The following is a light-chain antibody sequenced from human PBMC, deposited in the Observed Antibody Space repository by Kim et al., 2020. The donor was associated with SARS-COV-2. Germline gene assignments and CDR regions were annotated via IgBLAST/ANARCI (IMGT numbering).Light chain of an antibody. CDR2: TAS. V-gene: IGKV1-39*01. CDR1: QTVMTN. Sequence: DIQMTQSPSSLSASVGDRVTITCRPSQTVMTNLNWYQQKPGKAPKFLIYTASNLQGGVPSRFSGSGSGTDFTLTISSLQPEDFATYYCQQTYIMPTTFGQGTKLEIK. J-gene: IGKJ2*01. CDR3: QQTYIMPTT.